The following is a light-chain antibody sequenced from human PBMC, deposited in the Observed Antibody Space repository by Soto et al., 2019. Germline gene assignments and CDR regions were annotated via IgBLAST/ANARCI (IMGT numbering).Light chain of an antibody. CDR2: GAT. CDR1: QSVSNN. CDR3: QQHNDWPLT. Sequence: EIVMTQSPATLSVSPGERVTLSCRASQSVSNNLAWYQQKPGQAPRLLIYGATATATGIPARFSGSGSGTEFTLTISSLQSEDFAVYYCQQHNDWPLTFGGGIKVEFK. V-gene: IGKV3-15*01. J-gene: IGKJ4*01.